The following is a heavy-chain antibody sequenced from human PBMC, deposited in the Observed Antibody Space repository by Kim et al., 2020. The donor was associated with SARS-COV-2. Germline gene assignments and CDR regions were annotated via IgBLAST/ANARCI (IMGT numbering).Heavy chain of an antibody. CDR3: AKVYSSLGKPNIAAAGNFDY. D-gene: IGHD6-13*01. CDR1: GFTFSSYA. Sequence: GGSLRLSCAASGFTFSSYAMSWVRQAPGKGLEWVSAISGSGGSTYYADSVKGRFTISRDNSKNTLYLQMNSLRAEDTAVYYCAKVYSSLGKPNIAAAGNFDYWGQGTLVTVSS. V-gene: IGHV3-23*01. J-gene: IGHJ4*02. CDR2: ISGSGGST.